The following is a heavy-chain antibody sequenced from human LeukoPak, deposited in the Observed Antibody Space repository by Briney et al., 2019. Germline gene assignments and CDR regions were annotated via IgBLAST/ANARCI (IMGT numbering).Heavy chain of an antibody. V-gene: IGHV3-23*01. J-gene: IGHJ4*02. Sequence: PGGSLRLSCAASGFTFSSNAMSWVRQAPGKGLEWVSAISGSGGSTYYADSVKGRFTISRDNSKNTLYLQMNSLRAEDTAAYYCAKGYRSNYVYFDYWGQGTLVTVSS. CDR1: GFTFSSNA. CDR3: AKGYRSNYVYFDY. CDR2: ISGSGGST. D-gene: IGHD4-11*01.